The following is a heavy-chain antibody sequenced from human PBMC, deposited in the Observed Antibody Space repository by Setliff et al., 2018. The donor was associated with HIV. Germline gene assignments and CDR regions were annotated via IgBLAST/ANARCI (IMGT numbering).Heavy chain of an antibody. Sequence: PSETLSLTCDISYGPMGTNTHHWGWIRQPPEKGLEWLGTISYTGSASYSPSLESRLSISLDTSKNQVFLSLRSATAADTAIYYCARAVVDTGGDAFEFWGQGTMVTVSS. J-gene: IGHJ3*01. D-gene: IGHD5-18*01. V-gene: IGHV4-39*07. CDR1: YGPMGTNTHH. CDR3: ARAVVDTGGDAFEF. CDR2: ISYTGSA.